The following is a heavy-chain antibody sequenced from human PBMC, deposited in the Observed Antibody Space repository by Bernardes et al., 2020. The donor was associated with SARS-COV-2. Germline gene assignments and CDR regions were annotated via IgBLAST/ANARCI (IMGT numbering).Heavy chain of an antibody. CDR1: GFTFSDYY. J-gene: IGHJ6*02. CDR2: ISSSGSTI. CDR3: ARELLRYFDWLSGGMDV. V-gene: IGHV3-11*01. Sequence: GGSLRLSFEASGFTFSDYYMSWTRQAPGKGLEWVSYISSSGSTIYYADPVKGRFTISRDNAKNSLYLQMNSLRAEDTAVYYCARELLRYFDWLSGGMDVWGQGTTVTVSS. D-gene: IGHD3-9*01.